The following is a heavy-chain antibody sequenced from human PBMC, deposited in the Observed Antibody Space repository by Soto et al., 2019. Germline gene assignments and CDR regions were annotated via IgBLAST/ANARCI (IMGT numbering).Heavy chain of an antibody. J-gene: IGHJ6*02. D-gene: IGHD2-8*02. Sequence: QAQLVQSGSEVKRPGASVKVSCRSFDNTFTYYGINWVRQAPGQGLEWLGWISGYNANTKEAQKFQDRVSMTADTSTSTAYLEVRCLTSDDTGVYFCAAPGGNHLGMDVWGQGTTVTVSS. CDR1: DNTFTYYG. CDR3: AAPGGNHLGMDV. V-gene: IGHV1-18*01. CDR2: ISGYNANT.